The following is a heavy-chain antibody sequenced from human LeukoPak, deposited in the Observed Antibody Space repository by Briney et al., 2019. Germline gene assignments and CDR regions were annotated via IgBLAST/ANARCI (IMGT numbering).Heavy chain of an antibody. CDR2: IHNDGST. Sequence: GPLRLSCAASGFIVSNTYMTWVRQAPGKGLEWVSVIHNDGSTYYADSVKGRFTVSRDNSKNMLFLRMNSLRVEDTAVYFCASLARDYWGQGTLVSVSS. J-gene: IGHJ4*02. CDR3: ASLARDY. D-gene: IGHD3-3*02. CDR1: GFIVSNTY. V-gene: IGHV3-53*01.